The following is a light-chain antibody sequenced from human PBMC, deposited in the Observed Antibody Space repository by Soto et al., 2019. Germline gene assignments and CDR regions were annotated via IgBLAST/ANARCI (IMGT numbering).Light chain of an antibody. CDR1: SSDVGGYNY. V-gene: IGLV2-11*01. CDR3: CSYAGSYTYV. Sequence: ALTQPRSLAGYPGQSVTISCTGTSSDVGGYNYVSWYQHHPGKAPKLMIYDVTKRPSGVRDRFSASKSGNTASLTISGLQAEDEADYYCCSYAGSYTYVFGTGTKVTVL. CDR2: DVT. J-gene: IGLJ1*01.